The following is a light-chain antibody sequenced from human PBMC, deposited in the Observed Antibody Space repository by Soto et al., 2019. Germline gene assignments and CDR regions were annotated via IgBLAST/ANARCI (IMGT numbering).Light chain of an antibody. J-gene: IGKJ3*01. CDR2: VAS. V-gene: IGKV1-39*01. CDR3: QQSYNIPLT. CDR1: QTINSY. Sequence: DIQMTQSPSSLSASVGDTVTITCRASQTINSYLNWYQQKPGQAPKLLIYVASSLQSGVQSRFSGSGSGTDFTLTISSLEPEDFATYYCQQSYNIPLTFGPGTKVEFK.